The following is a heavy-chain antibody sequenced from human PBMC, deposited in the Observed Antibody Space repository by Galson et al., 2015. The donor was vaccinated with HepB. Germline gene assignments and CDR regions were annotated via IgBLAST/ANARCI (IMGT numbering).Heavy chain of an antibody. V-gene: IGHV3-33*01. CDR2: IWYDGSNR. CDR1: EFTFSSYG. CDR3: ARGRSDAFDV. Sequence: SLRLSCAASEFTFSSYGMHWVRQAPGKGLEWVAVIWYDGSNRYYADSAKGRFTISRDNSKNTLYLQMNSLRADDSAVYYCARGRSDAFDVWGQGTMVTVSA. J-gene: IGHJ3*01. D-gene: IGHD6-6*01.